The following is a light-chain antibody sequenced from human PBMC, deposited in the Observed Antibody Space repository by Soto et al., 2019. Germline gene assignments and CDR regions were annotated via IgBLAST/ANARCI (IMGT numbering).Light chain of an antibody. Sequence: VLTQSPATLSVSPGERATLSCRASQSVSSNLAWYQQKPGQATRLLIYGASSRTTGIPDRLNGSGSGTDFAIKISRLETEDFGVYYCQQYGDSPLTSGPGTKVDIK. CDR2: GAS. CDR1: QSVSSN. J-gene: IGKJ3*01. V-gene: IGKV3-20*01. CDR3: QQYGDSPLT.